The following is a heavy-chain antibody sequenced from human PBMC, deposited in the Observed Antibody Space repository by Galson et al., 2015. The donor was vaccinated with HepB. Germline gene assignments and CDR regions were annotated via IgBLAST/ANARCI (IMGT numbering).Heavy chain of an antibody. CDR2: IYYSGST. V-gene: IGHV4-59*01. D-gene: IGHD1-26*01. J-gene: IGHJ5*02. Sequence: ETLSLTCTVSGGSISSYYWSWIRQPPGKGLEWIGYIYYSGSTNYNPSLKSRVTISVDTSKNQFSLKLSSVTAADTAVYYCARRVGGATIWFDPWGQGTLVTVSS. CDR1: GGSISSYY. CDR3: ARRVGGATIWFDP.